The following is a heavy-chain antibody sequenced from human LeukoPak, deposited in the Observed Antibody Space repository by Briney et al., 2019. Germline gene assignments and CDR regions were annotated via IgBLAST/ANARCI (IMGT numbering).Heavy chain of an antibody. V-gene: IGHV3-30*18. CDR2: ISYDGSNK. CDR1: GFTFSSYG. J-gene: IGHJ4*02. CDR3: AKDRLLYDSSGYYFDY. D-gene: IGHD3-22*01. Sequence: GGSLRLSCAASGFTFSSYGMHWVRQAPGKGLEWVAVISYDGSNKYYADSVKGRFTISGDNSKNTLYLQMNSLRAEDTAVYYCAKDRLLYDSSGYYFDYWGQGTLVTVSS.